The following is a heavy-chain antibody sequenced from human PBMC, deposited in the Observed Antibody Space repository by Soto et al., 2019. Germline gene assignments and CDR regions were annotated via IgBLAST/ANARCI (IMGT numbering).Heavy chain of an antibody. V-gene: IGHV4-61*01. CDR1: GGSVSSGSYY. Sequence: QVQLQESGPGLVQPSETLSLTCTVSGGSVSSGSYYWSWIRQPPGKVLEWIGYIYYSGNTNHNPSLKSRVTISVDTSKNQFSLKLSSVTAADTAVYYCARGAAGTFDWFDPWGQGTLVTVSS. J-gene: IGHJ5*02. CDR2: IYYSGNT. D-gene: IGHD6-13*01. CDR3: ARGAAGTFDWFDP.